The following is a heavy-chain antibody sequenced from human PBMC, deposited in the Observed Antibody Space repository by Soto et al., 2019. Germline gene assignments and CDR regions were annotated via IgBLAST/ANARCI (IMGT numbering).Heavy chain of an antibody. Sequence: SVKVSCQASGGTFSSYAISWVRQAPGQGLEWMGGIIPISGTANYAQKFQGRVTITADESTSTAYMELSSLRSEDTAVYYCARSQGSSTSLEIYYYYYYGMDVWGQGTTVPSP. D-gene: IGHD2-2*01. CDR3: ARSQGSSTSLEIYYYYYYGMDV. CDR2: IIPISGTA. J-gene: IGHJ6*02. V-gene: IGHV1-69*13. CDR1: GGTFSSYA.